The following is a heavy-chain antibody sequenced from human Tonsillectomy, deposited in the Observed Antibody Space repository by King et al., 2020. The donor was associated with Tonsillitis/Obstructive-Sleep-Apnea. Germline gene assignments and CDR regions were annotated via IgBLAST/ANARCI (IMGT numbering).Heavy chain of an antibody. J-gene: IGHJ2*01. V-gene: IGHV4-31*01. D-gene: IGHD1-7*01. CDR2: INYSGRT. CDR1: GGSISSGGYY. Sequence: QLQESGPGLVKPSQTLSLTCTVSGGSISSGGYYWSWFRQHPGKGLEGVVYINYSGRTFYNPSLKGLVVISVDTSKNQFSLKLNSVTAADTAVYFCARANYPYWYFDLWGRGTLVTVSS. CDR3: ARANYPYWYFDL.